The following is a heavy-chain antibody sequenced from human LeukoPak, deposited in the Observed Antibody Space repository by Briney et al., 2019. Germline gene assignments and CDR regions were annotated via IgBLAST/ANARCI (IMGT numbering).Heavy chain of an antibody. CDR3: ARGPDLSSSWYYYYYYMDV. V-gene: IGHV3-30*03. CDR2: ISYDGSNK. CDR1: GFTFSSYG. Sequence: PGRSLRLSCAASGFTFSSYGMHWVRQAPGKGLEWVAVISYDGSNKYYADSVKGRFTISRDNSKNTLYLQMNSLRAEDTAVYYCARGPDLSSSWYYYYYYMDVWGKGTTVTVSS. J-gene: IGHJ6*03. D-gene: IGHD6-13*01.